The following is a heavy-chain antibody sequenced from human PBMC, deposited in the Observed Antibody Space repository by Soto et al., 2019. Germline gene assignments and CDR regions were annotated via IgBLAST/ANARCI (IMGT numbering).Heavy chain of an antibody. CDR3: ARAFYYGSGLFYFDY. J-gene: IGHJ4*02. Sequence: LSLTCAASGFSFSGYDMHWVRQVTGKGLEWVSTIGTAGDTYYPGSVKGRFTISRENAKNSLYLQMDSLRPGDTAVYYCARAFYYGSGLFYFDYWGQGALVTVSS. CDR2: IGTAGDT. D-gene: IGHD3-10*01. V-gene: IGHV3-13*01. CDR1: GFSFSGYD.